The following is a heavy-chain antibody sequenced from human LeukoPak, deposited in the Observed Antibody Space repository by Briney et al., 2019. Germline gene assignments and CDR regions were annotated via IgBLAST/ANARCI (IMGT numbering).Heavy chain of an antibody. Sequence: PGGSLRLSCAASGFTFSSYEMNWVRQAPGKGLEWVSYISSSGSTIYYADSVKGRFTISRDNAKNSLYLQMNSLRAEDTAVYYCARDRGYYDSSGYYWNCYFDLWGRGTLVTVSS. CDR1: GFTFSSYE. J-gene: IGHJ2*01. D-gene: IGHD3-22*01. V-gene: IGHV3-48*03. CDR2: ISSSGSTI. CDR3: ARDRGYYDSSGYYWNCYFDL.